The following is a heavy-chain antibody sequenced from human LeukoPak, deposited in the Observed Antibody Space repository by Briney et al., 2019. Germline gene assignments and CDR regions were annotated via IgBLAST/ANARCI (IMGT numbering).Heavy chain of an antibody. V-gene: IGHV1-8*01. CDR1: GYTFTTYD. J-gene: IGHJ4*02. Sequence: ASVKVSCKASGYTFTTYDINWVRQATGQGLEWMGWMNPNSGNTGYAQKFQGRVTMTRDTSISTAYMELSRLRSDDTAVYYCARGYDFWSGYYSGFDYWGQGTLVTVSS. CDR3: ARGYDFWSGYYSGFDY. CDR2: MNPNSGNT. D-gene: IGHD3-3*01.